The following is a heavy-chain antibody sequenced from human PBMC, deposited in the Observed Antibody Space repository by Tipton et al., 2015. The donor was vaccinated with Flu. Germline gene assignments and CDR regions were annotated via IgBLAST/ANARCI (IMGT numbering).Heavy chain of an antibody. CDR2: IYYSGST. J-gene: IGHJ1*01. CDR1: GGSFSSYY. D-gene: IGHD1-26*01. Sequence: TLSLTCTVSGGSFSSYYWSWIRQPPGKRPEWIGYIYYSGSTNYNPSLKSRVTISVDTSKNQFSLKLSSVTAADTAVYYCARYGTYDGSRYFQHWGQGTLVTVSS. CDR3: ARYGTYDGSRYFQH. V-gene: IGHV4-59*01.